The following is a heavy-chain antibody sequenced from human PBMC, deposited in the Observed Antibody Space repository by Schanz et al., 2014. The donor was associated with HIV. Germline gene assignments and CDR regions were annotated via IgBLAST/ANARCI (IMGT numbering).Heavy chain of an antibody. CDR1: GFTFNNYA. V-gene: IGHV3-15*01. Sequence: EVQLLDSGGGLVQPGGSLRLSCVASGFTFNNYAMTWVRQAPGQGLEWVGRIKSNTDGGTTDYAAPVKGRFTISRDDSKNTLYLQMNSLKTEDTAVYFCTTDDPRYSSWGQGTLVTVSS. D-gene: IGHD6-13*01. CDR3: TTDDPRYSS. J-gene: IGHJ4*02. CDR2: IKSNTDGGTT.